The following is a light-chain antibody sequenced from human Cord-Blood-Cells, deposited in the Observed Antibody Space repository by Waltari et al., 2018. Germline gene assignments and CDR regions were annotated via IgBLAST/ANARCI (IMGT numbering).Light chain of an antibody. Sequence: AIRITQSPSSLSASTGDRVTITCRASQGISSYFAWYQQKPGKAPKLLIYAASTLQSGVPSRFSGSGSGTDFTLTISCLQSEDFATYYCQQYYSYPITFGQGTRLEIK. CDR2: AAS. J-gene: IGKJ5*01. V-gene: IGKV1-8*01. CDR1: QGISSY. CDR3: QQYYSYPIT.